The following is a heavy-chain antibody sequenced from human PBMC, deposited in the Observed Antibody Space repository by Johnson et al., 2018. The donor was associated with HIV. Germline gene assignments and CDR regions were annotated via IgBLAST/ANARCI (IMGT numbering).Heavy chain of an antibody. CDR2: ISGSSSTI. D-gene: IGHD1-1*01. CDR3: AREGFSGTYFSAFDI. Sequence: QMLLVESGGVVVQPGGSLRLSCAASGFTFSDYYMNWIRQAPGKGLEWISYISGSSSTIYYADSVKGRFTISRDNSKNSLYLQVHSFRVEDTAVYYCAREGFSGTYFSAFDIWGRGTMVTVSS. V-gene: IGHV3-11*04. J-gene: IGHJ3*02. CDR1: GFTFSDYY.